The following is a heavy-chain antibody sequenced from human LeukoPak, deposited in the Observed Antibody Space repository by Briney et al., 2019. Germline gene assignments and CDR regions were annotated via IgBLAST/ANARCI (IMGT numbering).Heavy chain of an antibody. Sequence: KDGKSLKISCKGSGYSFTSYWIGWVRQVPGKGLEWMGIIWPDDSDKRYSPSFQGQVTISADKSISTAYLQWSSLKASDTAMYYCARQGKDGYRVVDYWGQGTLVTVSS. CDR1: GYSFTSYW. CDR2: IWPDDSDK. J-gene: IGHJ4*02. V-gene: IGHV5-51*01. D-gene: IGHD5-24*01. CDR3: ARQGKDGYRVVDY.